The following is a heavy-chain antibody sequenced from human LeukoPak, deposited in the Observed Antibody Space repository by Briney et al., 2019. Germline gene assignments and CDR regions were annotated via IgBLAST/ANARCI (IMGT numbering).Heavy chain of an antibody. CDR3: ARRMYYDFSYFDY. Sequence: PSETLSLTCTVSGGSFSSGSYYWSWIRQPPGKGLEWIGYIYCSGSTNYNPSLKSRVTISVGTSKNQFSLKLSSVTAADTAVYYCARRMYYDFSYFDYWGQGTLVTVSS. V-gene: IGHV4-61*01. J-gene: IGHJ4*02. CDR2: IYCSGST. D-gene: IGHD3-3*01. CDR1: GGSFSSGSYY.